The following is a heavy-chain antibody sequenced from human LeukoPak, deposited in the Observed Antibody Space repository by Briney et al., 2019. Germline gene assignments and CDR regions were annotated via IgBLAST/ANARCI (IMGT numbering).Heavy chain of an antibody. CDR1: GGSFSGYY. Sequence: SETLSLTCAVYGGSFSGYYWSWIRQPPGKGLEWIGEINHSGSTNYNPSLKSRVTISVDTSKNQFSLKLSSVTAADTAVYYCARGPAYGDYAADYWGQGTLVTVSS. CDR3: ARGPAYGDYAADY. CDR2: INHSGST. D-gene: IGHD4-17*01. J-gene: IGHJ4*02. V-gene: IGHV4-34*01.